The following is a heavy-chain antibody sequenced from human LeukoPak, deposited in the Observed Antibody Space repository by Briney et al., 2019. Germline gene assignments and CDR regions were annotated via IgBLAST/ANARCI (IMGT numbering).Heavy chain of an antibody. Sequence: SETLSLTCAVYGGSFRGYYWSWIRQPPGKGLEWIGEINHNSSNNYFPSLKSRVTISVYTSKNQFSLELSSVSASDTAVYYYADVGIVVVTIFYYGGQRPLVAVS. V-gene: IGHV4-34*01. CDR1: GGSFRGYY. J-gene: IGHJ4*02. CDR3: ADVGIVVVTIFYY. D-gene: IGHD3-22*01. CDR2: INHNSSN.